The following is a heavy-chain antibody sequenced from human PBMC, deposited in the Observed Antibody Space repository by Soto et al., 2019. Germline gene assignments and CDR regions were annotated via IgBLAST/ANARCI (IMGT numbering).Heavy chain of an antibody. D-gene: IGHD1-7*01. CDR1: GFTFSSYG. J-gene: IGHJ4*02. CDR3: AKARNWNYGDYFDY. Sequence: QVQLVESGGGVVQPGRSLRLSCAASGFTFSSYGMHWVRQAPGKGLEWVAVISYDGSNKYYADSVKGRFTISRDNSKNTLYLQMNSLRAEDTAVYYCAKARNWNYGDYFDYWGQGTLVTVSS. V-gene: IGHV3-30*18. CDR2: ISYDGSNK.